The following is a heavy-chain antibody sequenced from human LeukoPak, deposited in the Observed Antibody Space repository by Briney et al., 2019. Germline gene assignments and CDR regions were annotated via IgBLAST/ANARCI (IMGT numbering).Heavy chain of an antibody. D-gene: IGHD5-24*01. CDR1: GGSISLSYYY. CDR3: AKDDGWVQYAN. V-gene: IGHV4-39*07. Sequence: SETLSLTCSVSGGSISLSYYYWGWIRQPPGKALEWIGSVYYSGTTSYNPSLKSRVTISVDMSKNHFSLRLSSVTAADTAVYYCAKDDGWVQYANWGQGTLVTVSS. CDR2: VYYSGTT. J-gene: IGHJ4*02.